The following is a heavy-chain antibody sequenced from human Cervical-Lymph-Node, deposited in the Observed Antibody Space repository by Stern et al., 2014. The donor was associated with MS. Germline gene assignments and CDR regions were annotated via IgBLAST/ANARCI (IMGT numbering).Heavy chain of an antibody. D-gene: IGHD6-6*01. V-gene: IGHV1-69*01. J-gene: IGHJ4*02. CDR3: ARPRHPYSTSSGSFEY. CDR1: GATFSSHT. CDR2: IIPILATE. Sequence: VQLVQSGAEVKKPGSSGRVSCRASGATFSSHTVTWVRQAPGQGLEWMGGIIPILATENYAKKFQGRVKFTADGPTGTAYMELNGLTSDDTAVYFCARPRHPYSTSSGSFEYWGQGTLVTVSS.